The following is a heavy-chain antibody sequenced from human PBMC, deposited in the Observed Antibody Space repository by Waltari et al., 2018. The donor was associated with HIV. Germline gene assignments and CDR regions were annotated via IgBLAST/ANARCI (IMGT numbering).Heavy chain of an antibody. V-gene: IGHV3-73*02. CDR1: GFTFSASA. Sequence: EVQLVESGGGSVQPGGSLRVSCAASGFTFSASAIHWVRQASGKGLEWGGRIRSRGNRYATAYGASVKGRFTVSRDDSKNTAYLQMNNLKTEDTAVYYCTRALAYWGQGTLVTVSP. J-gene: IGHJ4*02. D-gene: IGHD3-16*01. CDR2: IRSRGNRYAT. CDR3: TRALAY.